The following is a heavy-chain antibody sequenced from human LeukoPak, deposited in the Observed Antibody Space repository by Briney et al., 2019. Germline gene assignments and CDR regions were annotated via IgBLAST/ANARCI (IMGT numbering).Heavy chain of an antibody. CDR1: GGSFSGYY. V-gene: IGHV4-34*01. D-gene: IGHD6-19*01. CDR2: INHSGST. CDR3: ATSGSGWYFDAFDI. Sequence: SETLSLTCAVYGGSFSGYYWSWIRQPPGKGLEWIGEINHSGSTNYNPSLKSRVTISVDTSKNQFSLKLSSVTAADTAVYYCATSGSGWYFDAFDIWGQGTMVTVSS. J-gene: IGHJ3*02.